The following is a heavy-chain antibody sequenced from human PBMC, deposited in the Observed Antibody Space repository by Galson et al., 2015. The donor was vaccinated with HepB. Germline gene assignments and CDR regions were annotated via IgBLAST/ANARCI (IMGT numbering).Heavy chain of an antibody. V-gene: IGHV3-23*01. Sequence: SLRLSCAASGFTFSTYAMTWVRQAPGKGLGWVSSISGSGGSTYSADSVKGRFTISRDSSKNTLYLQMNSLRVEDTAVYYCAKAVGVKLRYYFDYWGQGTLVTVSS. CDR3: AKAVGVKLRYYFDY. J-gene: IGHJ4*02. D-gene: IGHD3-10*01. CDR2: ISGSGGST. CDR1: GFTFSTYA.